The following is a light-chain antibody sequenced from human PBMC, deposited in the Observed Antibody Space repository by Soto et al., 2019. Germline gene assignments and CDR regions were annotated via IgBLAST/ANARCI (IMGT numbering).Light chain of an antibody. CDR1: SSDVGGYTY. Sequence: QFVLTQPASVSGSPGQSITISCAGTSSDVGGYTYVSWYQQHPGKAPKLMIYDVSNRPSGVSNRFSGSKSGNTASLTISGLQAEDEADYYCTSYTSSSTPYVFGGGTKLTV. J-gene: IGLJ1*01. CDR2: DVS. CDR3: TSYTSSSTPYV. V-gene: IGLV2-14*01.